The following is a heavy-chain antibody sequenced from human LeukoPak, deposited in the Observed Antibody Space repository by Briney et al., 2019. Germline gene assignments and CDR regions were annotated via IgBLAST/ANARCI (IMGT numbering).Heavy chain of an antibody. CDR1: GGSFSGYY. CDR2: INHSGST. Sequence: PSETLSLTCAVYGGSFSGYYWSWIRQPPGKGLEWIGEINHSGSTNYNPSLKSRVTMSVDTSKNQFSLKLSSVTAVDTAVYYCARKENVYYYFDYWGQGTLVTVSS. J-gene: IGHJ4*02. D-gene: IGHD3-10*01. CDR3: ARKENVYYYFDY. V-gene: IGHV4-34*01.